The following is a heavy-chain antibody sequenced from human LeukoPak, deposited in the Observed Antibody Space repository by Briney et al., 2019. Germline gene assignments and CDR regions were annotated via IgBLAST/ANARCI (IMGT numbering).Heavy chain of an antibody. J-gene: IGHJ4*02. CDR1: GFTFSSYA. CDR2: ISGSGGST. CDR3: AKDRGRVVVAASLNY. V-gene: IGHV3-23*01. D-gene: IGHD2-15*01. Sequence: GGSLRLSCAASGFTFSSYAMSWVRQAPGKGLEWVSAISGSGGSTYYADSVKGRFTISRDNSKDTLYLQMNSLRAEDTAVYYCAKDRGRVVVAASLNYWGQGTLVTVSS.